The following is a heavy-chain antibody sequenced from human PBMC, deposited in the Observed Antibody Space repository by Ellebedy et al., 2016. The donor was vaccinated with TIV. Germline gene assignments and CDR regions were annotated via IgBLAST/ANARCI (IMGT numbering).Heavy chain of an antibody. CDR3: ARESGTYY. CDR2: IDPGGGST. D-gene: IGHD3-10*01. V-gene: IGHV1-46*01. Sequence: ASVKVSXXASGYTFTNYYINWVRQASGQGLEWMGIIDPGGGSTSYAQKFLGRVTMTRDTSTNTVYMELNSLRPDDTAVYYCARESGTYYWGQGSLVTVSS. CDR1: GYTFTNYY. J-gene: IGHJ4*02.